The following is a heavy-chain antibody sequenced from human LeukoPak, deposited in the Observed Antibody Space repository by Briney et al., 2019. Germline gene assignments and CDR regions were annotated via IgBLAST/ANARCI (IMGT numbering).Heavy chain of an antibody. D-gene: IGHD3-16*01. J-gene: IGHJ4*02. Sequence: SETLSLTCIVSGGSISTSAYYWGWIRQPPGKGLEWIGYIYYSGSTYYNPSLKSRVTISVDTSKNQFSLKLSSVTAADTAVYYCARAGGFFSPFGYWGQGTLVTVSS. V-gene: IGHV4-31*03. CDR3: ARAGGFFSPFGY. CDR1: GGSISTSAYY. CDR2: IYYSGST.